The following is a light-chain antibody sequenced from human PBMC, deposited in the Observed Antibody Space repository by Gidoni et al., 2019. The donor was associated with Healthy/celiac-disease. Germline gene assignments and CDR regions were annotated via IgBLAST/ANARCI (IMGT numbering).Light chain of an antibody. V-gene: IGKV2-28*01. CDR3: MQALQTPYT. CDR1: QSLLHSNGYNY. Sequence: IVMTQSPLSLPVTPGEPASISCRSSQSLLHSNGYNYLDWYLQKPGQSPQLLIYLGSNRASGVPDRFSYSGSGTDFTLKISRVEAEDVGVYYCMQALQTPYTFGQGTKLEIK. CDR2: LGS. J-gene: IGKJ2*01.